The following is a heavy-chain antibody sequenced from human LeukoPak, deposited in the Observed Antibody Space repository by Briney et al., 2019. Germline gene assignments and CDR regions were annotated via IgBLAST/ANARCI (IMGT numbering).Heavy chain of an antibody. D-gene: IGHD2-2*01. CDR3: AKSAAPGDAFDI. J-gene: IGHJ3*02. CDR2: ISYDGSNK. CDR1: GFTFSSYG. Sequence: PGGSLRLSCAASGFTFSSYGMHWVRQAPGKGLEWVAVISYDGSNKYYADSVKGRFTISRDNSKNTLYLQMNSLRAEDTAVYYCAKSAAPGDAFDIWGQGTMVTASS. V-gene: IGHV3-30*18.